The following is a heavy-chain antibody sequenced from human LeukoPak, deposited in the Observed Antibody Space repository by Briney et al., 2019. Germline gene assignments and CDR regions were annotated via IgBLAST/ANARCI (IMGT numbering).Heavy chain of an antibody. D-gene: IGHD4-17*01. CDR1: GFTFSSYW. V-gene: IGHV3-48*04. CDR3: ARARDYAYDY. CDR2: ISSGGSAI. Sequence: GGSLRLSCAASGFTFSSYWMHWVRQAPGKGLVWVSHISSGGSAIYYADSVKGRFTISRDNAKNSLFLQMNSLRADDTAVYYCARARDYAYDYWGQGTLVTVSS. J-gene: IGHJ4*02.